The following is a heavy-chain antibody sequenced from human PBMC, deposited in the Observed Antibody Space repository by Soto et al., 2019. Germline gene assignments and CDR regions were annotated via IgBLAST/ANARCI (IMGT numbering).Heavy chain of an antibody. CDR3: ARGVRYYYDSSGLYPVYGMDV. CDR1: GGTFSSYA. Sequence: SVNVSCKASGGTFSSYAISWVRQAPGQGLEWMGGIIPIFGTANYAQKFQGRVTITADESTSTAYMELSSLRSEDTAVYYCARGVRYYYDSSGLYPVYGMDVWGQGTTVTVSS. D-gene: IGHD3-22*01. J-gene: IGHJ6*02. CDR2: IIPIFGTA. V-gene: IGHV1-69*13.